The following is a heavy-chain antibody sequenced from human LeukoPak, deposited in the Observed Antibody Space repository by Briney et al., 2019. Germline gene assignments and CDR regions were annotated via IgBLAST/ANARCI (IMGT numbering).Heavy chain of an antibody. Sequence: GGSLRLSCAASGFTFSSFSMNWVRQAPGKGLEWVSTISTSGSATYYADSVKGRSTISRDNSKNTLYLQMNSLRAEDTAVYYCASLGNEIVVVPAVHREDYYYYMDVWGKGATVTVSS. CDR1: GFTFSSFS. J-gene: IGHJ6*03. D-gene: IGHD2-2*01. V-gene: IGHV3-23*01. CDR3: ASLGNEIVVVPAVHREDYYYYMDV. CDR2: ISTSGSAT.